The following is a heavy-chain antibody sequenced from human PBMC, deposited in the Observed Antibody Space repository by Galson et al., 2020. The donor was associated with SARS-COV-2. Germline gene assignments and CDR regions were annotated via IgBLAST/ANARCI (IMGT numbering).Heavy chain of an antibody. Sequence: ASVPVSCQASGYTFSNYGISWVRQAPGQGLEWMGWISADNANINYAQKFQGRVTMTTDTSTNTAHMELRSLRSDDTAVYYCARDSSGDPRRAARANDYYIRYVWGQGTTGTVS. J-gene: IGHJ6*02. CDR1: GYTFSNYG. CDR2: ISADNANI. CDR3: ARDSSGDPRRAARANDYYIRYV. V-gene: IGHV1-18*01. D-gene: IGHD2-21*02.